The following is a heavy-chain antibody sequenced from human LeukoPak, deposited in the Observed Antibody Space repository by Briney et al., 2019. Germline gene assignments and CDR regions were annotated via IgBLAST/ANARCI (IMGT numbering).Heavy chain of an antibody. CDR3: ARVGDYVCKD. CDR2: ISGSGGST. J-gene: IGHJ4*02. D-gene: IGHD3-16*01. V-gene: IGHV3-23*01. Sequence: GGSLRLSCAASGFTFSSYAMSWVRQAPGKGLEWVSGISGSGGSTHYADSVKGRFTISRDNSKNTLYLQMNSLRAEDTAVYYCARVGDYVCKDWGQGTLVTVSS. CDR1: GFTFSSYA.